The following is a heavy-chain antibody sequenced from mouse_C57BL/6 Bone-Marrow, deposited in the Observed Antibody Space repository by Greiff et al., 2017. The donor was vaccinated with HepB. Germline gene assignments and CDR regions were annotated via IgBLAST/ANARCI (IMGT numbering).Heavy chain of an antibody. CDR3: TSFPPYCGSSHWYFDV. Sequence: QVQLQQSGAELVRPGASVTLSCKASGYTFTDYEMHWVKQTPVHGLEWIGAIDPETGGTAYNQKFKGKAILTADKSSSTAYMELRSLTSEDSAVYDWTSFPPYCGSSHWYFDVWGTGTTVTVSS. D-gene: IGHD1-1*01. J-gene: IGHJ1*03. CDR1: GYTFTDYE. V-gene: IGHV1-15*01. CDR2: IDPETGGT.